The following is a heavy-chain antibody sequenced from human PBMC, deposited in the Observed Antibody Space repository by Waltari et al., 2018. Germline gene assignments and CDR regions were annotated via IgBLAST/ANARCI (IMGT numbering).Heavy chain of an antibody. V-gene: IGHV1-69*02. D-gene: IGHD5-12*01. J-gene: IGHJ4*02. CDR1: GGTFSSYT. CDR3: AVEDYSGYDPDY. Sequence: KKPGSSVKVSCKASGGTFSSYTISWVRQAPGQGLEWMGRIIPILGIANYAQKFQGRVTITADKSTSTAYMELSSLRSEDTAVYYCAVEDYSGYDPDYWGQGTLVTVSS. CDR2: IIPILGIA.